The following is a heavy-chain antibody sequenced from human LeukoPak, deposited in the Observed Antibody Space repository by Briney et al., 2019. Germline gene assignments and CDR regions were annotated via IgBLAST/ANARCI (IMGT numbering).Heavy chain of an antibody. J-gene: IGHJ3*02. V-gene: IGHV3-53*01. D-gene: IGHD3-22*01. CDR2: IYSGGST. Sequence: GGSLRLSCAASGFTVSSNYMSWVRQAPGKGLEWVSVIYSGGSTYYADSVKGRFTISRDNSKNTLYLQMNSLRAEDTAVYYCARDGFSSSYPYDAFDIWGQGTMVTVSS. CDR1: GFTVSSNY. CDR3: ARDGFSSSYPYDAFDI.